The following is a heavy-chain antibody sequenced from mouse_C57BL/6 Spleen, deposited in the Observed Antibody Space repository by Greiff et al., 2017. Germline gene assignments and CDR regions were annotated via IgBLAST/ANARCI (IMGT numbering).Heavy chain of an antibody. CDR3: ARGGIYYDYDVAMDY. Sequence: VQLQQSGPELVKPGASVKISCKASGYAFSSSWMNWVKQRPGKGLEWIGRIYPGDGDTNYNGKFKGKATLTADKSSSTAYMQLSSLTSEDSAVYFCARGGIYYDYDVAMDYWGQGTSVTVSS. J-gene: IGHJ4*01. V-gene: IGHV1-82*01. D-gene: IGHD2-4*01. CDR1: GYAFSSSW. CDR2: IYPGDGDT.